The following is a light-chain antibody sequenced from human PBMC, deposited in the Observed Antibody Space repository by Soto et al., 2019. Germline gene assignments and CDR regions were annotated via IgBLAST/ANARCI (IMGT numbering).Light chain of an antibody. CDR3: QSYDDTLSVHYV. Sequence: QSVLTQPPSVSGAPGQRVTISCTGSSSNIGSTYDVQWYQQLPGTAPKLLIQGNTDRPSGVPDRFSGSKSGTSASLAITGLQADDEADYYCQSYDDTLSVHYVFGTGTQVTVL. J-gene: IGLJ1*01. V-gene: IGLV1-40*01. CDR2: GNT. CDR1: SSNIGSTYD.